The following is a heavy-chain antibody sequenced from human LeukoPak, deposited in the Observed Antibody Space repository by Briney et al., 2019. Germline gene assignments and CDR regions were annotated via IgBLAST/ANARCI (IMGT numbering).Heavy chain of an antibody. Sequence: PSETLSLTCTVSGGSISSHYWSWIRQPPGKGLEWIGYIYYSGSTNYNPSLKSRVTISVDTSKNRFSLKLSSVTAADTAVYYCARGYYDFWSGYYTSFDYWGQGTLVTVSS. V-gene: IGHV4-59*11. CDR3: ARGYYDFWSGYYTSFDY. CDR1: GGSISSHY. D-gene: IGHD3-3*01. CDR2: IYYSGST. J-gene: IGHJ4*02.